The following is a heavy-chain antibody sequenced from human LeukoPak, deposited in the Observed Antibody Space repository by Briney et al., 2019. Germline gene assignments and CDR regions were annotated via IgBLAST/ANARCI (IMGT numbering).Heavy chain of an antibody. CDR3: ASSKGFRKRRDWFDP. CDR2: ISYDGSNK. CDR1: GFTFSSYA. J-gene: IGHJ5*02. V-gene: IGHV3-30-3*01. Sequence: GRSLRLSCAASGFTFSSYAMHWVRQAPGKGLEWVAVISYDGSNKYYADSVKGRFTISRDNSKNTLYLQMNSLRAEDTAVYYCASSKGFRKRRDWFDPWGQGTLVTVSS.